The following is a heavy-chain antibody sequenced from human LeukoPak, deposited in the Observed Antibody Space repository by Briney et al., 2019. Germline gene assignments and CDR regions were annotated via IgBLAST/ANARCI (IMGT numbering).Heavy chain of an antibody. CDR2: IYYSGDT. Sequence: SETLPLTCTVSRDSISGYSWSWIRQSPGGGLEWIGYIYYSGDTAYNPSLRSRVTMSVDTSKNQFSLKLSSVTAADTAVYYCATQIAADNWFDPWGQGTLVTVSS. CDR3: ATQIAADNWFDP. CDR1: RDSISGYS. D-gene: IGHD6-6*01. J-gene: IGHJ5*02. V-gene: IGHV4-59*01.